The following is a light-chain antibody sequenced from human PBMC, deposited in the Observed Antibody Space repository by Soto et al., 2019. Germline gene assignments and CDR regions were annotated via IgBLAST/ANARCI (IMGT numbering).Light chain of an antibody. CDR3: SSFTRSNSYV. CDR2: DVS. V-gene: IGLV2-14*03. Sequence: QSALTQPASVSGSPGQSITISCTGTSSDVGAYNYVSWYQQDPGKVTKLMIYDVSDRPSGVSNRFSGSKSGNTASLTISGLQAEDEADYYCSSFTRSNSYVFGTGTKVTVL. J-gene: IGLJ1*01. CDR1: SSDVGAYNY.